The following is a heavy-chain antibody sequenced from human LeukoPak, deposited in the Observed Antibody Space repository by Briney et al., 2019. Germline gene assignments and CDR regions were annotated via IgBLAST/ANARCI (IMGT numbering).Heavy chain of an antibody. CDR3: ASSTIFGVVTDDAFDI. J-gene: IGHJ3*02. V-gene: IGHV3-7*01. CDR1: GFTFSSYW. Sequence: TGGSLRLSCAASGFTFSSYWMSWVRQAPGKGLEWVANIKQDGSEKYYVDSVKGRFTISRDNAKNSLYLQMNSLRAEDTAVYYCASSTIFGVVTDDAFDIWGQGTMVTVSS. CDR2: IKQDGSEK. D-gene: IGHD3-3*01.